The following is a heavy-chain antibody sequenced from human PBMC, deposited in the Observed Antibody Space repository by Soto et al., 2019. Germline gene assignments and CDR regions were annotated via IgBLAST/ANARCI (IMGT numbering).Heavy chain of an antibody. V-gene: IGHV1-18*04. Sequence: QVHLVQSGAELKKPGASVKVSCAASGYTFTSNSITWVRQAPGQGLEWMGMIRPYNGETSYAEKFQGRLTMTTDTSTSPAYMELRSLRSDDTAVYYCARVGGSYRVTSGGAGFDPWGQGTLGTVSS. CDR1: GYTFTSNS. CDR3: ARVGGSYRVTSGGAGFDP. J-gene: IGHJ5*02. CDR2: IRPYNGET. D-gene: IGHD3-16*02.